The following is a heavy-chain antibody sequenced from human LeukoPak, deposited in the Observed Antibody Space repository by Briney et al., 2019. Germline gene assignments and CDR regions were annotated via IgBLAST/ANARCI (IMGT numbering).Heavy chain of an antibody. V-gene: IGHV4-34*01. CDR1: GGSFSGYY. J-gene: IGHJ3*02. CDR3: AIPSGWSLGAFDI. D-gene: IGHD6-19*01. Sequence: SETLSLTCAVYGGSFSGYYWSWIRQPPGKGLEWIGEINHSGSTNYNPSLKSRVTISVDTSKNQFSLKLSSVTAADTAVYYCAIPSGWSLGAFDIWGQGTMVTVSS. CDR2: INHSGST.